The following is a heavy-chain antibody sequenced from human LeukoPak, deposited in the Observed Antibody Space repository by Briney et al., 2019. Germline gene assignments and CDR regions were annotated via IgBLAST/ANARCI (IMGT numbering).Heavy chain of an antibody. CDR1: GGSISSYY. CDR3: ARDKSISAAGWFDP. D-gene: IGHD6-13*01. Sequence: PSETLSLTCTVSGGSISSYYWSWIRQPAGKGLEYIGRIYTSGNSNYNPSLKSRVTMSVDTSKNQFSLKLSSVTVADTAVYYCARDKSISAAGWFDPWGQGILVTVSS. J-gene: IGHJ5*02. CDR2: IYTSGNS. V-gene: IGHV4-4*07.